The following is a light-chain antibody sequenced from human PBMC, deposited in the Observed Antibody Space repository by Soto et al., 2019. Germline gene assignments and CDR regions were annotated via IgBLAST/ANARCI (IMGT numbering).Light chain of an antibody. CDR2: AVS. J-gene: IGLJ1*01. CDR1: SSDIGSYDH. CDR3: ISYTDRQSYL. Sequence: QSVLNQPASVSGSPEQSITISCSGTSSDIGSYDHVAWYQQFPGKSPKLIIYAVSDRPSGVSDRFSGSKSGISASLTISGLQTEDEADYYCISYTDRQSYLFGTGTKVTVL. V-gene: IGLV2-14*03.